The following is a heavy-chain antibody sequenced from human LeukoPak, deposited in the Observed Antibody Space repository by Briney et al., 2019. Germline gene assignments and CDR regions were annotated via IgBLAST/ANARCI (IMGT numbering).Heavy chain of an antibody. D-gene: IGHD6-13*01. J-gene: IGHJ4*02. CDR2: IYTSGST. V-gene: IGHV4-61*02. CDR1: GGSISSGSYY. Sequence: SQTLSLTCTVSGGSISSGSYYWSWIRQPAGKGLEWIGRIYTSGSTNYNPSLKSRVTMSVDTSKNQFSLKLSSVTAADTAVYYCARVAFAPTIAAADYFDYWGQGTLVTVSS. CDR3: ARVAFAPTIAAADYFDY.